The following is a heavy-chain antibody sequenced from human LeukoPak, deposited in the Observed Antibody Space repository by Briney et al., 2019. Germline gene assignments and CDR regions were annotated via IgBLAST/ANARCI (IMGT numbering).Heavy chain of an antibody. V-gene: IGHV1-69*13. CDR3: ARAGYCSSTSCIPDAFDI. Sequence: SVKVSCKASGGTFSSYAISWVRQAPGQGLEWMGGIIAIFGTANYAQKFQGRVTITADESRCTGYMELSSLRSEDTAVYYCARAGYCSSTSCIPDAFDIWGQGTMVTVSS. J-gene: IGHJ3*02. CDR1: GGTFSSYA. D-gene: IGHD2-2*01. CDR2: IIAIFGTA.